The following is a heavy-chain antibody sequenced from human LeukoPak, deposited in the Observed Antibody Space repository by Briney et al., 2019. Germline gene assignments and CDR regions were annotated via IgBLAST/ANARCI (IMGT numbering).Heavy chain of an antibody. V-gene: IGHV4-59*08. D-gene: IGHD6-19*01. Sequence: SETLSLTCTVSGGSLSAYYWSWIRQPPGKGLEWIGYIYYSGNTNYNPSLKSRVTISVDTSKNQFSLKLSSVTAADTAVYYCARHWGQYSSGRQHFDFWGQGTLVTVSS. J-gene: IGHJ4*02. CDR3: ARHWGQYSSGRQHFDF. CDR1: GGSLSAYY. CDR2: IYYSGNT.